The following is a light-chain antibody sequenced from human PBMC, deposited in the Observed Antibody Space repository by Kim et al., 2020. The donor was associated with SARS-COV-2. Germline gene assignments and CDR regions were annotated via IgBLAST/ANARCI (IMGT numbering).Light chain of an antibody. Sequence: QSVLTQPPSVSGAPGQRVTISCTRSSSNIGAGYDVHWYQQLPGTAPKLLIYGNSNRPSGFPDRFSGSKSGTSASLAITGLQAEDEADYYCQSYDSSLSGSVFGGGTQLTVL. J-gene: IGLJ2*01. CDR2: GNS. V-gene: IGLV1-40*01. CDR3: QSYDSSLSGSV. CDR1: SSNIGAGYD.